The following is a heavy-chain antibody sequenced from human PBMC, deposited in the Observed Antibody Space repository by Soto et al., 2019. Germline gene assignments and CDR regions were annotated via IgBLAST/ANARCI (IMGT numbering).Heavy chain of an antibody. D-gene: IGHD4-4*01. J-gene: IGHJ4*02. Sequence: QVQLQESGPGLVTPSQTLSLTSTVFGASITRGDYYWSWFRQPPGKGLEWIGYIYYSGSTYYNPSLTSRVTISVDTSKNQFSLKLSSGTAADTAVYYCARVSTTINYWGQGTLVTVSS. V-gene: IGHV4-30-4*01. CDR3: ARVSTTINY. CDR1: GASITRGDYY. CDR2: IYYSGST.